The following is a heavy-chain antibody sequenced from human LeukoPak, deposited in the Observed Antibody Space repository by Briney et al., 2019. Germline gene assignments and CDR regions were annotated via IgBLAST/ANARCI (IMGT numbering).Heavy chain of an antibody. CDR1: GFSLGTYT. V-gene: IGHV3-21*01. CDR3: ARVPPHY. Sequence: GGSLRLSCPASGFSLGTYTMKWVRQAPGKGLEWVSSISSSGSNTYYADSVKGRFTISRDNAKNSLHLQMNSLRAEDTAVYYCARVPPHYWGQGTLVTVSS. J-gene: IGHJ4*02. CDR2: ISSSGSNT.